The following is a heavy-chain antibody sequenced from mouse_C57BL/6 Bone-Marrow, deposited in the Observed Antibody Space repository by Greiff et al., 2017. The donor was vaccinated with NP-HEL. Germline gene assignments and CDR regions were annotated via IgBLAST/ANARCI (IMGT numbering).Heavy chain of an antibody. V-gene: IGHV1-18*01. J-gene: IGHJ3*01. CDR3: ATFYYSSPFAY. Sequence: EVQLQESGPELVTPGASVKIPCKASGYTFTHSNMAICTPIHLTTLYFILSINPPTPGTIYNQKFKGKATLTVDKSSSTAYMELRSLTSEDTAVYYCATFYYSSPFAYWGQGTLVTVSA. D-gene: IGHD2-5*01. CDR2: INPPTPGT. CDR1: GYTFTHSN.